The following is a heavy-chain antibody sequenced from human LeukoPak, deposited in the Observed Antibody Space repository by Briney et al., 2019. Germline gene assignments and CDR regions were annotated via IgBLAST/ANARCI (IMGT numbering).Heavy chain of an antibody. V-gene: IGHV3-9*01. CDR3: AKDRTYSGYDALDY. CDR1: GFNFDDYS. CDR2: ISWNSGSA. J-gene: IGHJ4*02. D-gene: IGHD5-12*01. Sequence: QPGGSLRLSCAASGFNFDDYSMHWIRQAPGKGLEWVSGISWNSGSAGYADSVKGRLTISRDNAKNSLYLQMNSLRTEDTALYYCAKDRTYSGYDALDYWGQGTLVTVSS.